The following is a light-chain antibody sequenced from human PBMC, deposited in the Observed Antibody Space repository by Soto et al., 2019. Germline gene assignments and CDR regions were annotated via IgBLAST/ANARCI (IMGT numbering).Light chain of an antibody. Sequence: EIVMTQSPATLSVSPGERATLSCRASQSVNSNLAWYQQKPGQAPRLLISGASTRATDIPARFSGSGSGTEFTLTISSLQSEDFAVYYCQQYNNWPPLTFGGGTKVEIK. V-gene: IGKV3-15*01. J-gene: IGKJ4*01. CDR2: GAS. CDR3: QQYNNWPPLT. CDR1: QSVNSN.